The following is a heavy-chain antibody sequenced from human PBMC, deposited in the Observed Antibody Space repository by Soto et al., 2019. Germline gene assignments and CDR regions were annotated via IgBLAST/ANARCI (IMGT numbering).Heavy chain of an antibody. Sequence: APGQGLEWMGWISAYNGNTNYAQKLQGRVTMTTDTSTSTAYMELRSLRSDDTAVYYCARDSGSGYYYDAFDIWGQGTMVTVSS. D-gene: IGHD3-22*01. J-gene: IGHJ3*02. CDR2: ISAYNGNT. V-gene: IGHV1-18*01. CDR3: ARDSGSGYYYDAFDI.